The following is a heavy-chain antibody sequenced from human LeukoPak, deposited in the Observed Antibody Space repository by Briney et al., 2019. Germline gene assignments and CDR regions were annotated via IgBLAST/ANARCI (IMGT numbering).Heavy chain of an antibody. CDR2: IYYSGSN. V-gene: IGHV4-39*01. Sequence: SETLSLTCTVSGGSLSSSSYYWGWIRQPPGKGLEWIGSIYYSGSNYYHPPLKSRVPIPVDTPKNQFSLKLTSGTAAHTPVYYCARRRAGGYQQLALDFWGQGTLVTVSS. D-gene: IGHD6-13*01. CDR1: GGSLSSSSYY. J-gene: IGHJ4*02. CDR3: ARRRAGGYQQLALDF.